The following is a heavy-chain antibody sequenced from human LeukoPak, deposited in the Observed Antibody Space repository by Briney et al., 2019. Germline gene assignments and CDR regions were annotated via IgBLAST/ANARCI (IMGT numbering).Heavy chain of an antibody. CDR3: ARAPMYIGSGWSQAGD. D-gene: IGHD6-19*01. V-gene: IGHV4-34*01. CDR1: GGSFSGYY. CDR2: INHSGST. J-gene: IGHJ4*02. Sequence: PSETLSLTCAVYGGSFSGYYWSWIRQPPGKGLEWIGEINHSGSTNYNPSLKSRVTISVDTSKNQFSLKLSSVTAADTAVYYCARAPMYIGSGWSQAGDWGQGTLVTVSS.